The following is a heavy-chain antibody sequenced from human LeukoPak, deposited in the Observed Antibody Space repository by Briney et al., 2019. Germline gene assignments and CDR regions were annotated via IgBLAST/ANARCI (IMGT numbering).Heavy chain of an antibody. CDR3: VRPSRGNAYEHYFDY. Sequence: PGGSLRLSCSASGFTFNNYAMHWVRQAPGKGLEYVSAITSNGDSTFYADSVRGRFTISRDNSKNTLYLQMSSLRGEDTAMYYCVRPSRGNAYEHYFDYWGQGTLVTVSS. V-gene: IGHV3-64D*09. D-gene: IGHD5-12*01. CDR1: GFTFNNYA. CDR2: ITSNGDST. J-gene: IGHJ4*02.